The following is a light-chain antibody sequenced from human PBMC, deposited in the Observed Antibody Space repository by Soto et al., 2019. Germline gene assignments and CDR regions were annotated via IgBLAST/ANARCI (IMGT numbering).Light chain of an antibody. Sequence: VSTQSPGPLSLSRGERATLSCRASERIYSAYLGWYQQKPGQAPRLLIYGTSSRATGIPDRFSGSGSGTDFTLTISRLEPEDFAVYYCQQYGNSPITFGQGTRLEIK. J-gene: IGKJ5*01. CDR2: GTS. CDR1: ERIYSAY. V-gene: IGKV3-20*01. CDR3: QQYGNSPIT.